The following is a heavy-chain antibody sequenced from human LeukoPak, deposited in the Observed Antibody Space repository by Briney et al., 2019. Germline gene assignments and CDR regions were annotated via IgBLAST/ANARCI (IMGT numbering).Heavy chain of an antibody. CDR2: IKSKTNGGTT. D-gene: IGHD3-22*01. J-gene: IGHJ4*02. CDR1: GFTFSNAW. Sequence: GGSLRLSCAASGFTFSNAWMSWVRQVPGKGLDWVGRIKSKTNGGTTDHAAPVKGRFTISRDDSKSTLYLQMNSLKTEDTAAYYCTYYYDSSTYYHVDYWGQGTLVTVSS. CDR3: TYYYDSSTYYHVDY. V-gene: IGHV3-15*01.